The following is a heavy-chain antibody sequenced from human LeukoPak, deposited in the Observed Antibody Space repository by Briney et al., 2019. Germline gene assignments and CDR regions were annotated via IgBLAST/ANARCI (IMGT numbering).Heavy chain of an antibody. Sequence: PGGSLRLSCAASGFTVSSSYMNWVRQAPGKGLEWVSVIYTGGSTYYADSVKGRFTISRDNSKNTLYLQMNSLRAEDTAVYYCARGWSGPLPDVWGQGTTVTVSS. D-gene: IGHD3-3*01. J-gene: IGHJ6*02. CDR3: ARGWSGPLPDV. CDR2: IYTGGST. CDR1: GFTVSSSY. V-gene: IGHV3-66*01.